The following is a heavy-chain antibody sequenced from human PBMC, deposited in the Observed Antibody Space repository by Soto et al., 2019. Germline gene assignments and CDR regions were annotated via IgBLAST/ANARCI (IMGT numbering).Heavy chain of an antibody. CDR3: AREGSYGESGMDV. Sequence: LQTLSLTCAISGDSVSRNSAAWNWIRQSPSRGLEGLGRTYYRSKWYNDYAVSVKSRITINPYTSKNQFSLQLNSVTPEDTAVYYCAREGSYGESGMDVWGQGTTVTVPS. D-gene: IGHD1-26*01. J-gene: IGHJ6*02. V-gene: IGHV6-1*01. CDR1: GDSVSRNSAA. CDR2: TYYRSKWYN.